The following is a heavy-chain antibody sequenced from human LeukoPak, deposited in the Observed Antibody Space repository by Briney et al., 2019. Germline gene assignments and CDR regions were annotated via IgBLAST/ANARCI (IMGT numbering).Heavy chain of an antibody. CDR2: ITSSSSYI. J-gene: IGHJ4*02. D-gene: IGHD3-10*01. CDR1: GFTFNTYN. V-gene: IGHV3-21*01. Sequence: GESLRLSCVASGFTFNTYNMNWVRQAPGKGLEWVSSITSSSSYIYYADSVKGRFTISRDNAKSSLYLQMNSLRDEDTAVYYCARDLLLYFGEVTMAFDYWGLGTLVTVSS. CDR3: ARDLLLYFGEVTMAFDY.